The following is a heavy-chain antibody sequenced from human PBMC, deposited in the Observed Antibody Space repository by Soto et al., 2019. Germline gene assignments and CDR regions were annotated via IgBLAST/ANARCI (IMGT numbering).Heavy chain of an antibody. Sequence: EVQLVESGGGLVQPGGSLRLSCAASGFTFSSYSMNWVRQAPGKGLEGVSYISSSSSTIYYAGSVKGRFTISRDTAKNSLYLQMNRLRDEDTAVYYCASRTYGVWGQGTTVTVSS. CDR2: ISSSSSTI. CDR1: GFTFSSYS. V-gene: IGHV3-48*02. J-gene: IGHJ6*02. CDR3: ASRTYGV. D-gene: IGHD2-8*01.